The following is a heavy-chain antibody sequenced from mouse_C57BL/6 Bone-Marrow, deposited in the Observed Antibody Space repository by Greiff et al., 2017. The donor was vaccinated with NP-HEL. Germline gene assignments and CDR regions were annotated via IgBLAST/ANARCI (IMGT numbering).Heavy chain of an antibody. D-gene: IGHD4-1*01. V-gene: IGHV1-15*01. CDR2: IDPETGGT. Sequence: QVQLQQSGAELVRPGASVTLSCKASGYTFTDYEMHWVKQTPVHGLEWIGAIDPETGGTAYNQKFKGKAILTADKSSSTAYMELRSLTSEDSAVYYCTRSPLGRSYGYWGQGTTLTVSS. J-gene: IGHJ2*01. CDR1: GYTFTDYE. CDR3: TRSPLGRSYGY.